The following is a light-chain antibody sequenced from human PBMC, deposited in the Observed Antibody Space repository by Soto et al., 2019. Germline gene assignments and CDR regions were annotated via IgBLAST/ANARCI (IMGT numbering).Light chain of an antibody. CDR3: QHRNSY. CDR2: DAS. CDR1: QSITSW. J-gene: IGKJ4*01. V-gene: IGKV1-5*01. Sequence: DIPMTQSPSTLSASVGDRVTITCRASQSITSWLAWYQQKPGKAPKLLIYDASSLKSGVPSRFSGSGSGTEFTLTISSLQPEDFATYYCQHRNSYFGGGTKVEIK.